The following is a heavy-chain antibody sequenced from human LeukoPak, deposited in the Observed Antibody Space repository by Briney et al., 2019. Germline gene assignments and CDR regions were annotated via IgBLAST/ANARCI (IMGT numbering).Heavy chain of an antibody. V-gene: IGHV3-7*01. J-gene: IGHJ4*02. D-gene: IGHD3-10*01. Sequence: GGSLRLSCAASGFMFSNYWMSWVRQAPGKGLEWVANIKQDGSEKYYVDSVKGRFTISRDNAKDSLYLQMNSLRAEDTAVYYCARLGYGSGRGYWGQGTLVTVSS. CDR1: GFMFSNYW. CDR2: IKQDGSEK. CDR3: ARLGYGSGRGY.